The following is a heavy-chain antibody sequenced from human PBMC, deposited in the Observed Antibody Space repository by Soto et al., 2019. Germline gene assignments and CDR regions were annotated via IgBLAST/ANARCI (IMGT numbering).Heavy chain of an antibody. J-gene: IGHJ5*02. CDR3: ARGGYSYGDLGRTNWFDP. Sequence: QVQLQQWGARLLKPSETLSLTCAVYGGSFSGYYWSWIRQPPGKGLEWIGEINHSGSTNYNPSLKSRVTISVDTSKNQFSLKLSSVTAADTAVYYCARGGYSYGDLGRTNWFDPWGQGTLVTVSS. CDR1: GGSFSGYY. D-gene: IGHD5-18*01. CDR2: INHSGST. V-gene: IGHV4-34*01.